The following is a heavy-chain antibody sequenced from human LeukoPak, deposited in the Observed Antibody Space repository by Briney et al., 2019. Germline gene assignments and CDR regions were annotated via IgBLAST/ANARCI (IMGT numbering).Heavy chain of an antibody. CDR2: IYSTGST. CDR3: ARADFWSGYYTHFDC. CDR1: GGSISGYY. Sequence: PSGTLSLTCTVSGGSISGYYWTWIRQPAGQGLEWIGRIYSTGSTNYNPSLKSRVTMSVVTSKNQFSLKLNSVTAADTAVYYCARADFWSGYYTHFDCWGQGTLVTVSS. D-gene: IGHD3-3*01. J-gene: IGHJ4*02. V-gene: IGHV4-4*07.